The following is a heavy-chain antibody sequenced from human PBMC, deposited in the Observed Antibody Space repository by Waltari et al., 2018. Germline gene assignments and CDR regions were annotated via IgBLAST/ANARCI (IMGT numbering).Heavy chain of an antibody. V-gene: IGHV3-23*04. CDR1: GFTFSNYA. CDR3: ARVGYSSGWYQYYFDF. J-gene: IGHJ4*02. Sequence: EVQLAESGGGLVQPGGSLRLSCSASGFTFSNYALNWVRQAPGKGLEWVSSIGGSGLDAKYADSVQGRFTISRDNSKNSLFLQMNSLRVDETAVYFCARVGYSSGWYQYYFDFWGQGTLVTVSS. D-gene: IGHD6-19*01. CDR2: IGGSGLDA.